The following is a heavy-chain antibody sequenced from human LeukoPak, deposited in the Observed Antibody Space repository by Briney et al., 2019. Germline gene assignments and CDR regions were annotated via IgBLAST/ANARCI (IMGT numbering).Heavy chain of an antibody. CDR3: AGSIAAAGSFDP. Sequence: SETLSLNCAVYGGTFSGYYWSWIRQPPGKGLEWIGEINHSGSTNYNPSLKSRVTISVDTSKNQYLLKLSSVTAADTAVYCCAGSIAAAGSFDPWGQGTLVTVSS. J-gene: IGHJ5*02. D-gene: IGHD6-13*01. CDR2: INHSGST. V-gene: IGHV4-34*08. CDR1: GGTFSGYY.